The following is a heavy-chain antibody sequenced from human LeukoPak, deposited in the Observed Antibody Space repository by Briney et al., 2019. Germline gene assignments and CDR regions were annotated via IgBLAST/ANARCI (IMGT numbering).Heavy chain of an antibody. D-gene: IGHD6-19*01. CDR1: GFTVSSNY. J-gene: IGHJ4*02. Sequence: GGSLRLSCAASGFTVSSNYMSWVRQAPGKGLEWVSIIYSGGSTYYADSVKGRFTISRDNSKKTLYLQMNSLRAEDTAVYYCARGLAVAGTGFDYWGQGTLVTVSS. CDR2: IYSGGST. V-gene: IGHV3-66*01. CDR3: ARGLAVAGTGFDY.